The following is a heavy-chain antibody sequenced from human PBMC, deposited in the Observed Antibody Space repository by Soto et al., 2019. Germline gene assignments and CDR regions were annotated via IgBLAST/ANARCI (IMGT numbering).Heavy chain of an antibody. D-gene: IGHD3-9*01. J-gene: IGHJ6*02. CDR1: GYTFTSYD. Sequence: GASVKVSCKASGYTFTSYDTNWVRQATGQGLEWMGWMNPNSGNTGYAQKFQGRVTMTRNTSISTAYMELSSLRSEDTAVYYCARDVNYDILTGYYYYYGMDVWGQGTTVTVSS. CDR2: MNPNSGNT. V-gene: IGHV1-8*01. CDR3: ARDVNYDILTGYYYYYGMDV.